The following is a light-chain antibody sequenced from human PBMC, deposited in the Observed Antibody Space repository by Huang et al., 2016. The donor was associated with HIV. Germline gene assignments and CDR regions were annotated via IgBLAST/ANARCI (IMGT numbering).Light chain of an antibody. Sequence: EIVMTQSPATLSASPGERATLSCRVSQSVSGNLAWYQQKVGQPPRLLIYGTSIRATGIPARFSGSGSGTEFTLTISSLQSEDFAVYYCQQYSNWRGTFGQGTKVEIK. V-gene: IGKV3D-15*01. CDR3: QQYSNWRGT. CDR2: GTS. J-gene: IGKJ1*01. CDR1: QSVSGN.